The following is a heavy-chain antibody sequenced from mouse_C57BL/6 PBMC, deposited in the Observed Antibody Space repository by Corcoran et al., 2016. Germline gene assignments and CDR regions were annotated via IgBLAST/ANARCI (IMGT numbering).Heavy chain of an antibody. CDR1: GYPFTSYG. J-gene: IGHJ2*01. D-gene: IGHD1-1*01. Sequence: VQLQQSGAELARPGASVNLSCKASGYPFTSYGISWVKQRTGQGLEWIGEIYPSSVNTYYNEKFKGKATLTADKSSSTAYMELRSLTSEDSAVYFCARRYGSSSYWAQGITLTVSS. V-gene: IGHV1-81*01. CDR2: IYPSSVNT. CDR3: ARRYGSSSY.